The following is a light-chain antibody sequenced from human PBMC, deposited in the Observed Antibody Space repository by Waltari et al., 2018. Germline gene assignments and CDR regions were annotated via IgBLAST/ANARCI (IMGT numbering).Light chain of an antibody. CDR3: CSYAGSSSGV. Sequence: QSALTQPASVSGSPGQSITISCTGTSSDVGSYNLVSWYQQHPGKAPKLRIYEGSKRACGVSSRYSCSKCGNTASRTISGHQAEDEADYYCCSYAGSSSGVFGGGTKLTVL. CDR1: SSDVGSYNL. J-gene: IGLJ2*01. V-gene: IGLV2-23*01. CDR2: EGS.